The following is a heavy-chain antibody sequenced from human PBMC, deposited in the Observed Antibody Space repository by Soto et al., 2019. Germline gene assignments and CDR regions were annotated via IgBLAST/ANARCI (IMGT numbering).Heavy chain of an antibody. V-gene: IGHV3-23*01. CDR2: VSGGGGST. CDR3: AKDSSGYSYDHNAFDI. Sequence: EVQLLESGGSLVQPGGSLRLSCAASGLTFSSYAMNWVRQAPGKGLEWVSGVSGGGGSTYYADSVKGRFTISRDNSKNTLYLQMNSLRAEDTAVYYCAKDSSGYSYDHNAFDIWGQGTMVTVSS. D-gene: IGHD5-18*01. J-gene: IGHJ3*02. CDR1: GLTFSSYA.